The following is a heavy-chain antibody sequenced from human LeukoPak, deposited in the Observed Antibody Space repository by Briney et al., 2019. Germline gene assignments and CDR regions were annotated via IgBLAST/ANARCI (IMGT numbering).Heavy chain of an antibody. Sequence: GESLKISCKGSGYSFTIYWIGWVRQMPGKGLEGMGIIYPGDSDTRYSPSFQGQVTISADKSISTAYLQWSSLKASDTAMYYCARRGSSWYGDYYYGMDVWGQGTTVTVSS. CDR1: GYSFTIYW. CDR3: ARRGSSWYGDYYYGMDV. D-gene: IGHD6-13*01. CDR2: IYPGDSDT. J-gene: IGHJ6*02. V-gene: IGHV5-51*01.